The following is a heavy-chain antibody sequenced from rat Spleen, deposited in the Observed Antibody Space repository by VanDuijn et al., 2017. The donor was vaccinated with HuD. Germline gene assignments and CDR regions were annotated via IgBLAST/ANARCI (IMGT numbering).Heavy chain of an antibody. D-gene: IGHD4-3*01. J-gene: IGHJ3*01. CDR3: VRQDTSGYSNWFTY. CDR2: ISPSGVT. Sequence: EVQLVESGGGLAQPGRSLKLSCAVSGFTFSNYDMAWVRQAPTKGLEWVASISPSGVTYYRDSVKGRFTVSRENAKSTLYFLIDSLRSEDTATYYCVRQDTSGYSNWFTYWGQGTLVTVSS. V-gene: IGHV5-25*01. CDR1: GFTFSNYD.